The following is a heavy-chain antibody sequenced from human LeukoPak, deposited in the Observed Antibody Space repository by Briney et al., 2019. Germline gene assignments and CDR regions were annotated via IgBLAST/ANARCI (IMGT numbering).Heavy chain of an antibody. D-gene: IGHD3-10*01. CDR1: GFTFRSYA. CDR2: ISGSGLST. CDR3: ARWAYYGSGSYDRYFDY. J-gene: IGHJ4*02. Sequence: GGSLRLSCAASGFTFRSYAMSWVRQAPGKGLEWVSGISGSGLSTYYADSVKGRFTISRDNSKNTLYVQMSSLRAEDTAVYYCARWAYYGSGSYDRYFDYWGQGTLVTVSS. V-gene: IGHV3-23*01.